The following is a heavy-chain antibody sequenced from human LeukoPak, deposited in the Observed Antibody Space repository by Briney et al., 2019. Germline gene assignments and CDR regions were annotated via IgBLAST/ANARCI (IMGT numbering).Heavy chain of an antibody. J-gene: IGHJ3*02. CDR2: ISSSSSYI. D-gene: IGHD6-19*01. V-gene: IGHV3-21*01. CDR1: GFTFSSYS. CDR3: ARDPAVGGAFDI. Sequence: GGSLRLSCAASGFTFSSYSMNWVRQAPGKGLEWVSSISSSSSYIYYADSVKGRFTISRDNAKNSLYLQMNSLRAEDTAVYYCARDPAVGGAFDIWGQGTMVTVSS.